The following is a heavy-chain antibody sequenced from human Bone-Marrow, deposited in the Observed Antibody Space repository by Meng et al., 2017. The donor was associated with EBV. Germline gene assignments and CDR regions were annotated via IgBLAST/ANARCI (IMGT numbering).Heavy chain of an antibody. CDR1: RYTFTSSY. CDR2: INPSVGST. D-gene: IGHD1-26*01. J-gene: IGHJ5*02. CDR3: AISRIVGATGSWFDP. V-gene: IGHV1-46*01. Sequence: VLLVLSGGTTNEPEASVKVSCESSRYTFTSSYRHWDGQAPGQGLEWMGIINPSVGSTSYAQKLQGRVTMTRDTSTSTVYMELSSLRSENTAVYYCAISRIVGATGSWFDPWGQGTLVTVSS.